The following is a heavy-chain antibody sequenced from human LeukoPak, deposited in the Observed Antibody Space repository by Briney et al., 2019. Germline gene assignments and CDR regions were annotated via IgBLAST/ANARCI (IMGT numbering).Heavy chain of an antibody. V-gene: IGHV3-64D*06. D-gene: IGHD2-2*01. CDR2: INKNGDRT. CDR1: GSTFSGYA. Sequence: GGSLRLSCSASGSTFSGYAMDWVRQAPGKGLECVSAINKNGDRTYYVDSVKARFTISRDNSKNTLYLQMSSLRPEDTAVYYCVKDRSDYSTSCLLDYWGQGSLVTVSS. J-gene: IGHJ4*02. CDR3: VKDRSDYSTSCLLDY.